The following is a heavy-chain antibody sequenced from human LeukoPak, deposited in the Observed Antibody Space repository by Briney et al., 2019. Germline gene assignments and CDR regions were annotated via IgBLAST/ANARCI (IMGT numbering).Heavy chain of an antibody. CDR3: ARDKPGTGRVDY. CDR2: ISYDGSNK. Sequence: GGSLRLSCAASGFTFSSYAMHWVRQAPGKGLEWVAVISYDGSNKYYADSVKGRFTISRDNAKNSLYLQMNSLRAEDTAVYYCARDKPGTGRVDYWGQGTLVTVSS. J-gene: IGHJ4*02. CDR1: GFTFSSYA. V-gene: IGHV3-30*04. D-gene: IGHD3/OR15-3a*01.